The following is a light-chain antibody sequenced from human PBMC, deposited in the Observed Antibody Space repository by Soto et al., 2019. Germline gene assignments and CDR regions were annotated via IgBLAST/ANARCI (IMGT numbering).Light chain of an antibody. Sequence: IHMTQSPSTLSAFIGAGGTITFRASQSLSTWLAWYQQKPGKAPKLLIYNAFSLQSGVPSRFSGSGSGTEFTLTISSLQPDDFATYYCQQYNSYSWTFGQGTKVDIK. CDR1: QSLSTW. V-gene: IGKV1-5*01. CDR3: QQYNSYSWT. J-gene: IGKJ1*01. CDR2: NAF.